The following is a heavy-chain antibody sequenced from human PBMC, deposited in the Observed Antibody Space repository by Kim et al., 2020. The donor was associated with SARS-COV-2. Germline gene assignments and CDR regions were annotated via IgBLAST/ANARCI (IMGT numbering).Heavy chain of an antibody. Sequence: GGSLRLSCAASGFTFSSYWMHWVRQVPGKGLVWVSRLDSDGSITDYAGSVKGRFTISRDNAKNTLYLQMNGLRAEDTAMYYCTRGGYTGSYSLCDIWGQGTMVTVSS. CDR2: LDSDGSIT. J-gene: IGHJ3*02. CDR1: GFTFSSYW. CDR3: TRGGYTGSYSLCDI. D-gene: IGHD1-26*01. V-gene: IGHV3-74*01.